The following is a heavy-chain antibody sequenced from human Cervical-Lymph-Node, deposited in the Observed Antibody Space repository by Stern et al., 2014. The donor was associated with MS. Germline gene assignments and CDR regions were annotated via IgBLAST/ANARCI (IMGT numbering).Heavy chain of an antibody. CDR2: SAYDGRDK. Sequence: VQLLESGGGVVQPGRSLRLSCAASGFVFRRYALHWVRQAPGKGLEWVALSAYDGRDKSYTDSVKGRFTVSRDNSNNTVDLEMNSLRLEDTAVYYCAKGGSGSYLDWGQGSLVTVSS. CDR1: GFVFRRYA. V-gene: IGHV3-30*04. CDR3: AKGGSGSYLD. J-gene: IGHJ4*02. D-gene: IGHD1-26*01.